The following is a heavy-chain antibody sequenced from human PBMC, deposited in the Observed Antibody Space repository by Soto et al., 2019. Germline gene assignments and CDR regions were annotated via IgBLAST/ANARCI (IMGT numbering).Heavy chain of an antibody. CDR2: IYWDDDK. J-gene: IGHJ3*02. Sequence: QVTLKESGPTLVKPTQTLTLTCTFSGFSLSTSGVGVGWIRQPPGKALEWLALIYWDDDKRYSPSLKSRLTSNKDTSKNQVVLTMTNMDPVDTATYYCAHRPGYDYIWGSYRYGSFDIWGQGTMVTVSS. CDR1: GFSLSTSGVG. D-gene: IGHD3-16*02. CDR3: AHRPGYDYIWGSYRYGSFDI. V-gene: IGHV2-5*02.